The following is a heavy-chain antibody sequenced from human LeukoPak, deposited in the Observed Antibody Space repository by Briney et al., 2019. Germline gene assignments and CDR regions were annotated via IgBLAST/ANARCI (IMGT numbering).Heavy chain of an antibody. CDR2: ISGGSNYI. CDR1: GFTFSTYT. Sequence: GGSLRLSCTASGFTFSTYTMDWVRQTPGKGLEWVSSISGGSNYIYYGDSVKGRFTISRDNAKNSLYLQMNSLRAEDTAVYYCAGDVGDSSEFFQHWGQGTLVTVSS. V-gene: IGHV3-21*01. J-gene: IGHJ1*01. D-gene: IGHD6-13*01. CDR3: AGDVGDSSEFFQH.